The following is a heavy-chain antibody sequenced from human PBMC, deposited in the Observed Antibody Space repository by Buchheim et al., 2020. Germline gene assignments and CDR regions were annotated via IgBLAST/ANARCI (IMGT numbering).Heavy chain of an antibody. V-gene: IGHV4-59*08. Sequence: QVQLQESGPGLVKPSETLSLTCTVSGGSISSYYWSWIRQPPGGGLECIEYNHYSGSTNYNPSLKSRVTISVDTSKHPFSLKVSSVTGADTAVYYCARQGHYGDYDNWGQGTL. CDR3: ARQGHYGDYDN. J-gene: IGHJ4*02. D-gene: IGHD4-17*01. CDR1: GGSISSYY. CDR2: NHYSGST.